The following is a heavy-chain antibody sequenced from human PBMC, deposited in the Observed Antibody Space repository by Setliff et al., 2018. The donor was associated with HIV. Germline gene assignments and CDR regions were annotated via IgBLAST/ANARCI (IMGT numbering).Heavy chain of an antibody. D-gene: IGHD2-8*02. CDR1: GGSISSSSYY. CDR2: VYYSGST. J-gene: IGHJ6*03. Sequence: KASETLSLTCIVSGGSISSSSYYWGWIRQPPGKGLEWIGTVYYSGSTYYNPSLKSRVTISIDTSKNQFSLKLSSVSAADTAVYYCARVSKTYWYSIPRDYYHHMDVWGKGTTVTVSS. CDR3: ARVSKTYWYSIPRDYYHHMDV. V-gene: IGHV4-39*07.